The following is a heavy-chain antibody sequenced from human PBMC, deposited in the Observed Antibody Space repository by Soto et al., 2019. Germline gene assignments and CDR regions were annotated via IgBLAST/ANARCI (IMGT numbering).Heavy chain of an antibody. V-gene: IGHV3-23*01. CDR2: ISGSGGGT. J-gene: IGHJ4*02. Sequence: GGSLRLSCAASGFTFSSYALSWVRQAPGKGLEWVSGISGSGGGTNYADSVKGRSTISRDNSKNTLFLQMNSLRADDTAVYYCAKDLISGYRGSFIDYWGQGTLVTVSS. CDR1: GFTFSSYA. CDR3: AKDLISGYRGSFIDY. D-gene: IGHD1-26*01.